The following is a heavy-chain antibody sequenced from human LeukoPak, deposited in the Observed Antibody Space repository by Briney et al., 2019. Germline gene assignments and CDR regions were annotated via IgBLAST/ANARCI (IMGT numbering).Heavy chain of an antibody. J-gene: IGHJ4*02. D-gene: IGHD1-26*01. Sequence: PGGSLRLSCAASGFTFSSYSMNWVRQAPGKGLEWVSYISSSSSTIYYADSVKGRFTISRDNAKNSLYLQMNSLRAEDTAVYYCARGATKRSGSYYSISDYWGQGTLVTVSS. CDR3: ARGATKRSGSYYSISDY. CDR2: ISSSSSTI. V-gene: IGHV3-48*01. CDR1: GFTFSSYS.